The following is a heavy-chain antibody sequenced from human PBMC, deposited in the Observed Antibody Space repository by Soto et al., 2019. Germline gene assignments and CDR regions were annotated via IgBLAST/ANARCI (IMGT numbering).Heavy chain of an antibody. CDR3: ARAYDSSGYYFSGWFDP. V-gene: IGHV4-30-4*01. CDR2: IYYSGST. J-gene: IGHJ5*02. D-gene: IGHD3-22*01. CDR1: GGSISSGDYY. Sequence: QVQLQESGPGLVKPSQTLSLTCTVSGGSISSGDYYWSWIRQPPGKGLEWIGYIYYSGSTYYNPSLKSRVTISVDTSKNQFSLKLSSVTAADTAVYYCARAYDSSGYYFSGWFDPWGQGTLVTVSS.